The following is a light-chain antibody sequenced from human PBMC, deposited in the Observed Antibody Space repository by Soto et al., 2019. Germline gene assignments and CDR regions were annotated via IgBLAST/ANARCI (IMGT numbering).Light chain of an antibody. V-gene: IGKV1-5*01. J-gene: IGKJ1*01. CDR2: DAS. CDR1: QNINKW. CDR3: QQYDSYSPWT. Sequence: DIQMTQSPSTLSASVGDRVTITCRASQNINKWLAWHQQKPGKAPKLLIYDASSLEIGVPSRFSASGSGTEFTLTISSLQPDDFAPYYCQQYDSYSPWTFGQGTKVDIK.